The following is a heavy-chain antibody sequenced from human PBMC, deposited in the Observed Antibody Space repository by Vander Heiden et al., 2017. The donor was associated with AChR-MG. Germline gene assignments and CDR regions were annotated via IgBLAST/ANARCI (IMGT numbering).Heavy chain of an antibody. J-gene: IGHJ6*03. CDR2: VGASGGNT. Sequence: EVQLLESGGGLVQPGGSPRLSCAASGFPLSSYAMSWVRQAPGKGLEWVASVGASGGNTYHADSVRGRFTISRDTSKKTLNLLMNSLRAEDTAVYYCAKAGKGYYMDVWGKGTTVTVSS. V-gene: IGHV3-23*01. CDR1: GFPLSSYA. D-gene: IGHD1-26*01. CDR3: AKAGKGYYMDV.